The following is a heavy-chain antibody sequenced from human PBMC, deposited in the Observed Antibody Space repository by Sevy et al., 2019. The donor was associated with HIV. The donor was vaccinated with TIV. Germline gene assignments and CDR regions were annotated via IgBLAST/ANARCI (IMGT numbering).Heavy chain of an antibody. J-gene: IGHJ4*02. CDR1: GYTFTNYG. Sequence: ASVKVSCKASGYTFTNYGISWMRQAPGQGLEWMGWISAFNGNTNYAQKFQGRVTMTTDTSTSTAYMELRSPRSDDTAVYYCARDPNGSGDFDYWGQGTLVTVSS. D-gene: IGHD3-10*01. V-gene: IGHV1-18*04. CDR3: ARDPNGSGDFDY. CDR2: ISAFNGNT.